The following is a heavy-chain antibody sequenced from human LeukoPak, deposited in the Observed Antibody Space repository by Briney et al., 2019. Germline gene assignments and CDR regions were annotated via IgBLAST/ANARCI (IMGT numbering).Heavy chain of an antibody. CDR3: ARHFVRSGSYWADY. D-gene: IGHD1-26*01. Sequence: SETLSLTCAVSGYSISSGYYWGWIRQPPGKGLEWIGIIYHSGSTYYNPSLKSRVTISVDTSKNQFSLRVASVTAADTAVYYCARHFVRSGSYWADYWGQGTLVTVSS. J-gene: IGHJ4*02. CDR1: GYSISSGYY. V-gene: IGHV4-38-2*01. CDR2: IYHSGST.